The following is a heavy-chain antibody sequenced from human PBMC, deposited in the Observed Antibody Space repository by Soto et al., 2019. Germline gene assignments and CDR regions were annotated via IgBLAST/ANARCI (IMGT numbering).Heavy chain of an antibody. J-gene: IGHJ4*02. Sequence: QVQLVESGGGVVQPGRSLRLSCAASGFTFSSYAMHWVRRAPGKGLEWMAVMSYDGSNKYYADSVKGRFTISRDNSKNARYLQMNSLRPEDTARYYCARDGGAYWGQGTLVIVSS. V-gene: IGHV3-30-3*01. D-gene: IGHD3-16*01. CDR2: MSYDGSNK. CDR1: GFTFSSYA. CDR3: ARDGGAY.